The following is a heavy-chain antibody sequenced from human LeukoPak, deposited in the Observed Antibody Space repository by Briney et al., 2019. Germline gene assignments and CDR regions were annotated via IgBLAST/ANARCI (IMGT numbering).Heavy chain of an antibody. D-gene: IGHD3-3*01. J-gene: IGHJ4*02. Sequence: SETLSLTCTVSGGSISSHYWSWIRQPPGKGLEWIGSIYYSGSTYYNPSLKSRVTISVDTSKNQFSLKLSSVTAADTAVYYCASLALYDFWSGSDYWGQGTLVTVSS. CDR2: IYYSGST. CDR3: ASLALYDFWSGSDY. V-gene: IGHV4-59*05. CDR1: GGSISSHY.